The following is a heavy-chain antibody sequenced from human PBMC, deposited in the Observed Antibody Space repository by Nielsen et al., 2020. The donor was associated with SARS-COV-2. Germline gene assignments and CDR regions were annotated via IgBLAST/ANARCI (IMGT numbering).Heavy chain of an antibody. Sequence: GGSLRLSCAASGFTFDDYAMHWVRQAPGKGLEWVSGISWNSGSIGYADSVKGRFTISRDNAKNSLYLQMNSLRDEDTAVYYCARDLELLTNYYALDYWGQGTLVTVSS. CDR3: ARDLELLTNYYALDY. CDR2: ISWNSGSI. D-gene: IGHD3-9*01. V-gene: IGHV3-9*01. J-gene: IGHJ4*02. CDR1: GFTFDDYA.